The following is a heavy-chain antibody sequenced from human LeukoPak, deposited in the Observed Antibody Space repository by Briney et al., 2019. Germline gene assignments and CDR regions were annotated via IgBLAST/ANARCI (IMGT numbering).Heavy chain of an antibody. V-gene: IGHV3-21*01. J-gene: IGHJ4*02. D-gene: IGHD4-17*01. Sequence: GGSLRLSCAASGFTFSSYSMNWVRQAPGKGLEWVSSISSSSSYIYYADSVKGRFTISRDNVKNSLYLQMNSLRAEDTAVYYCAREGYYGDYIDYWGQGTLVTVSS. CDR1: GFTFSSYS. CDR3: AREGYYGDYIDY. CDR2: ISSSSSYI.